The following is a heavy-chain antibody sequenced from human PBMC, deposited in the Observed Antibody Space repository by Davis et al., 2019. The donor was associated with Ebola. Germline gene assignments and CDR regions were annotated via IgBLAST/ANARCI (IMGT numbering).Heavy chain of an antibody. CDR3: ARGAHPGGN. CDR2: MSPSSGDT. J-gene: IGHJ4*02. V-gene: IGHV1-8*01. Sequence: ASVKVSCKTSGYTFTSYDINWVRQATGQGLEWMGWMSPSSGDTGYAQKFQGRVTMTRDTSISTAYLELSSLRSEDTAVYFCARGAHPGGNWGQGTLVSVSS. CDR1: GYTFTSYD. D-gene: IGHD3-10*01.